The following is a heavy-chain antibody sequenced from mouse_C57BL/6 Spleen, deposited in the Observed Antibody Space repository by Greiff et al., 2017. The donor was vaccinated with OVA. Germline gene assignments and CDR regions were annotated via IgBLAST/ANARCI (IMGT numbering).Heavy chain of an antibody. Sequence: QVQLQQSGPELVKPGASVKISCKASGYSFTSYYIHWVKQRPGQGLEWIGWIYPGSGNTKYNEKFKGKATLTADTSSSTAYMQLSSLTSEDSAVYYCARRGTGTGGYYFDYWGQGTTLTVSS. J-gene: IGHJ2*01. V-gene: IGHV1-66*01. D-gene: IGHD4-1*01. CDR1: GYSFTSYY. CDR2: IYPGSGNT. CDR3: ARRGTGTGGYYFDY.